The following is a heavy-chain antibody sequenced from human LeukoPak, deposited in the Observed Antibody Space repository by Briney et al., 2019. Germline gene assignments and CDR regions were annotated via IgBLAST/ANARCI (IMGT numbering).Heavy chain of an antibody. CDR1: GFSFSTYW. J-gene: IGHJ4*02. V-gene: IGHV3-7*01. CDR2: IKQDGTEK. CDR3: ARLSEMFRGPQVIYYFDF. D-gene: IGHD3-10*01. Sequence: PGGSLRPSCGASGFSFSTYWMSWVRQAPGKGLEWVANIKQDGTEKYYVDSVKGRFTISRDYARKSLYLQLNSLRAEDTAVYYCARLSEMFRGPQVIYYFDFWGQGTLVTVSS.